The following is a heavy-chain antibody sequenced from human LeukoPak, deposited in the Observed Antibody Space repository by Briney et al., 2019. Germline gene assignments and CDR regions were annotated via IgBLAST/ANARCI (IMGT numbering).Heavy chain of an antibody. D-gene: IGHD4-17*01. V-gene: IGHV3-66*02. CDR1: GFTVSSNY. CDR2: IYSGGST. CDR3: ARVTVTIVPYYYYYYMDV. J-gene: IGHJ6*03. Sequence: GGSLRLSCSASGFTVSSNYMSWVRQAPGKGLEWVSVIYSGGSTYYADSVQGRFTSSRDNFKNTLFVQMNSLRGEDTAVYYCARVTVTIVPYYYYYYMDVWGKGTTVTVSS.